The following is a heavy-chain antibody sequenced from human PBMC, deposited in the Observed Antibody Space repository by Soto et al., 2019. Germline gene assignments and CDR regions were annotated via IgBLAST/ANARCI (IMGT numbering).Heavy chain of an antibody. Sequence: TSETLSLTCTVSGASISSYYWSWIRQSPQKGLECIGYVHYSGSTNYRPSLKSRVTMSVDRAKNQFSLKLTSVTAADTAVYYCARDNGSGSYRGTYVDWGQGILVTVSS. D-gene: IGHD3-10*01. J-gene: IGHJ4*02. V-gene: IGHV4-59*12. CDR3: ARDNGSGSYRGTYVD. CDR2: VHYSGST. CDR1: GASISSYY.